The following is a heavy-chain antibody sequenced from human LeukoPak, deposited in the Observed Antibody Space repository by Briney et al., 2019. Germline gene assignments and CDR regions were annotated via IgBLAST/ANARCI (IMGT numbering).Heavy chain of an antibody. Sequence: PGGSLRLSCAASGFTFSNYAMHWVRQAPGKGLEWVAVISDDGIYRYYADSVKGRFTISRDNSENTLYLQMNSLRDEDTTVYYCARARDQTYKSAYFQHWGQGTLVTVSS. D-gene: IGHD1-14*01. V-gene: IGHV3-30-3*01. CDR2: ISDDGIYR. CDR3: ARARDQTYKSAYFQH. J-gene: IGHJ1*01. CDR1: GFTFSNYA.